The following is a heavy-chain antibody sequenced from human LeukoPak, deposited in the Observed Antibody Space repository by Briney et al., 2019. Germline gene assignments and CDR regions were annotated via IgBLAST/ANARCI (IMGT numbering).Heavy chain of an antibody. J-gene: IGHJ4*02. V-gene: IGHV3-21*01. CDR3: ARESCSGGSCYSNYFDY. CDR1: GFTFSSYA. D-gene: IGHD2-15*01. Sequence: GGSLRLSCAASGFTFSSYAMSWVRQAPGKGLEWVSSISSSSRYIYYADSLKGRFTISRDNAKNSLYLQMNSLRAEDTAVYYCARESCSGGSCYSNYFDYWGQGTLVTVSS. CDR2: ISSSSRYI.